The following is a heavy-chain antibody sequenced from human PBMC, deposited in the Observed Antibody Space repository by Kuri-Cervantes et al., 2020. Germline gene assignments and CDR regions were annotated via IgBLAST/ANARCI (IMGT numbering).Heavy chain of an antibody. CDR1: GFTLSDYY. V-gene: IGHV3-11*04. CDR3: ARGYYESSGYYYE. D-gene: IGHD3-22*01. J-gene: IGHJ4*02. CDR2: ISGSGSSI. Sequence: GGSLRLSCAASGFTLSDYYMSWIRQAPGKGLEWVSYISGSGSSIYYADSVKGRFTISRDNAKNSLYLQMNSLRAEDTAVYYCARGYYESSGYYYEWGQGTLVTVSS.